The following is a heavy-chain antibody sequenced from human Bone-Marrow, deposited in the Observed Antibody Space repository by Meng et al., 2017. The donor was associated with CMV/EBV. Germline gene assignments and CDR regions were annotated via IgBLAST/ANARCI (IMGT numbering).Heavy chain of an antibody. Sequence: ASVKVSCKASGYTFTNYYMHWVRQAPGQGLEWMGWINLNGGGTNYAQKFQDRVTMTRDTSISTAYMELSRLRSDDTAVYYCARDSPYNWNKYERYDLDYRGQGTLVTFSS. CDR1: GYTFTNYY. CDR3: ARDSPYNWNKYERYDLDY. V-gene: IGHV1-2*02. CDR2: INLNGGGT. D-gene: IGHD1/OR15-1a*01. J-gene: IGHJ4*02.